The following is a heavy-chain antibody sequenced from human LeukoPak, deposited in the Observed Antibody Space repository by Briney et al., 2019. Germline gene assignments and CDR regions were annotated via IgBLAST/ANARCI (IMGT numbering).Heavy chain of an antibody. J-gene: IGHJ3*02. CDR1: GFTFSSYW. V-gene: IGHV3-74*01. Sequence: GGSLRLSCAASGFTFSSYWMHWVRQAPVKGPVWVSRINSNGSSTSYADSVKGRFTSSRDNAKNTLYLQMNSLRAEDTAVYYCARKRGGHDYGDYGAFDIWGQGTMVTVSS. CDR2: INSNGSST. CDR3: ARKRGGHDYGDYGAFDI. D-gene: IGHD4-17*01.